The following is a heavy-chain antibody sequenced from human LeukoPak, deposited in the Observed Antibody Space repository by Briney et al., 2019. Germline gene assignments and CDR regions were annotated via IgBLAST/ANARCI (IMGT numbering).Heavy chain of an antibody. CDR1: GGSITDYY. V-gene: IGHV3-11*01. CDR2: ISSSGSTI. Sequence: LSLTCTVSGGSITDYYWGWIRQAPGKGLEWVSYISSSGSTIYYADSVKGRFTISRDNAKNSLYLQMNSLRAEDTAVYYCAREVGSSWGQGTLVTVSS. CDR3: AREVGSS. D-gene: IGHD6-13*01. J-gene: IGHJ4*02.